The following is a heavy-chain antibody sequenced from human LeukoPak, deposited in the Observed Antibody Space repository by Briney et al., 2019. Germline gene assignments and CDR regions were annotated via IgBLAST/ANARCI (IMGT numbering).Heavy chain of an antibody. Sequence: XXVXQXXXXXXXXXGXXNPNSGGTNYAQKFQGWVTMTRDTSISTAYMELSRLRSDDTAVYYCARGGTNYDSSGYYSLDYWGQGTLVTVSS. CDR2: XNPNSGGT. CDR3: ARGGTNYDSSGYYSLDY. V-gene: IGHV1-2*04. J-gene: IGHJ4*02. D-gene: IGHD3-22*01.